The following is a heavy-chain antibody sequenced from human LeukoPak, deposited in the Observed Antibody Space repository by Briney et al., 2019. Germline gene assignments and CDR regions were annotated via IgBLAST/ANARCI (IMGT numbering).Heavy chain of an antibody. J-gene: IGHJ4*02. D-gene: IGHD2-21*01. CDR2: ISYNSENI. Sequence: PGGSLRLSRAASGFTFSSYSMNWVRQAPEKGLEWVSSISYNSENIYYADSVKGRFTISRDNAKNSLYLQMNSLRAEDTAVYYCARGLCGGDCYDYWGQGTLVTVSS. V-gene: IGHV3-21*01. CDR1: GFTFSSYS. CDR3: ARGLCGGDCYDY.